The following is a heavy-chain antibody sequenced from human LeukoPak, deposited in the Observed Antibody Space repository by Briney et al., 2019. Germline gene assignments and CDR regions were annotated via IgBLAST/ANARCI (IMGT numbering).Heavy chain of an antibody. CDR2: IYHSGST. Sequence: SETLSLTCTVSGYSISSGYYWGWIRQPPGKGLEWIGSIYHSGSTYYNPSLKSRVTISVDTSKNQFSLKLSSVTAADTAVYYCANLSGFWGQGTLVTVSS. CDR1: GYSISSGYY. V-gene: IGHV4-38-2*02. J-gene: IGHJ4*02. D-gene: IGHD3-22*01. CDR3: ANLSGF.